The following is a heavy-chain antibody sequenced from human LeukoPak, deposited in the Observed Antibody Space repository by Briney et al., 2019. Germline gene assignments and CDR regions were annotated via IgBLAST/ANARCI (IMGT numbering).Heavy chain of an antibody. CDR1: GYTFTSYG. CDR3: ARDRWSMSYYQGLDF. J-gene: IGHJ3*01. CDR2: ISAYNGNT. V-gene: IGHV1-18*01. D-gene: IGHD2-8*02. Sequence: ASVKVSCKASGYTFTSYGISWVRQAPGQGLEWMGWISAYNGNTNYAQKFQGRVTMTTDTSTSTAYMELRSLRSDDTAVYYCARDRWSMSYYQGLDFWGQGTMLTVSS.